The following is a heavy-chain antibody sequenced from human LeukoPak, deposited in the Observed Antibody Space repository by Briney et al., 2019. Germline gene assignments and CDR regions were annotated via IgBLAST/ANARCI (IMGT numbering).Heavy chain of an antibody. CDR3: ARGGLGYRSSTSCLFDY. V-gene: IGHV4-30-4*08. Sequence: PSETLSLTCAVYGGSFSDYYWSWIRQPPGKGLEWIGYIYYSGSTYYNPSLKSRVTISVDTSKNQFSLKLSSVTAADTAVYYCARGGLGYRSSTSCLFDYWGQGTLVTVSS. D-gene: IGHD2-2*01. J-gene: IGHJ4*02. CDR1: GGSFSDYY. CDR2: IYYSGST.